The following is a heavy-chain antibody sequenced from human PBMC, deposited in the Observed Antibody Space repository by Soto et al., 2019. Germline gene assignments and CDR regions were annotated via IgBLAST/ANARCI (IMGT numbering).Heavy chain of an antibody. CDR3: AKDESRRNRRYFDL. CDR2: ISGSGGST. J-gene: IGHJ2*01. D-gene: IGHD4-4*01. CDR1: GFTFSSYA. Sequence: GWSLRLSCAASGFTFSSYAMYWVRQAPGKGLEWVSVISGSGGSTYYADSVKGRFTISRDNSKSTLYLQMNSLRAEDTAVYYCAKDESRRNRRYFDLWGRGTLVTVSS. V-gene: IGHV3-23*01.